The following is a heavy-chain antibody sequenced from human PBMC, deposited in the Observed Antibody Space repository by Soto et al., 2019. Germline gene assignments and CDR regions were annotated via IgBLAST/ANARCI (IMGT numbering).Heavy chain of an antibody. CDR3: AKALGELSPESFDY. J-gene: IGHJ4*02. Sequence: SETLSLTCTVSGGSINNNGYFWSWIRQPPGSGLEWIGHIYNSGSTYSNPSLKSRLTISVDTSKNQFSLKLSSVTAADTALYYCAKALGELSPESFDYWGQGILVTVSS. CDR1: GGSINNNGYF. CDR2: IYNSGST. D-gene: IGHD3-16*02. V-gene: IGHV4-30-4*01.